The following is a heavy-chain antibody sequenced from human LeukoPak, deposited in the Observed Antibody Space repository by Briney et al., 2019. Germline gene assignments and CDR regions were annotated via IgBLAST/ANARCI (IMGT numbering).Heavy chain of an antibody. CDR3: ARIATYQPLLAPSFYYLDV. CDR2: IYGSGYNT. CDR1: GFTFNNYA. V-gene: IGHV3-23*05. J-gene: IGHJ6*03. D-gene: IGHD2-2*01. Sequence: GGALRLSCAVSGFTFNNYARSWVRQAPGKGLEWVSTIYGSGYNTYNTYSLRGRSAIARDNSKNTLYLQMNSLRADDTAVEYWARIATYQPLLAPSFYYLDVWGKGTTVTVSS.